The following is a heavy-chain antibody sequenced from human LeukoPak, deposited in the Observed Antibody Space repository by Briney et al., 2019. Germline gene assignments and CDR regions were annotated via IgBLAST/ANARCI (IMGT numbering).Heavy chain of an antibody. D-gene: IGHD4-17*01. J-gene: IGHJ4*02. CDR2: ISFDGGNK. CDR1: GFTFSSYG. V-gene: IGHV3-30*03. CDR3: APGGDYTFFDY. Sequence: GGSLRLSCAASGFTFSSYGMRWVRQAPGKGLEWVAVISFDGGNKHYADSVKGRFTISRDNSKNTLYLQVNSLRAEDTAVYYCAPGGDYTFFDYWGQGTLVTVSS.